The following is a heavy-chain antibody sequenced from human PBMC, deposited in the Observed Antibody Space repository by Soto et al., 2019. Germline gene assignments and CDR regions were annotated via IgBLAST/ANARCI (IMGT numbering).Heavy chain of an antibody. J-gene: IGHJ4*02. V-gene: IGHV3-23*01. D-gene: IGHD3-3*01. CDR3: AKAGRFSEWLLNYFDY. CDR2: ISGSGGST. CDR1: GFTFSSYA. Sequence: PGGSLRLSCAASGFTFSSYAMSWVRQAPGKGLEWVSAISGSGGSTYYADSVKGRFTISRDNSKNTLYLQMNSLRAEDTAVYYCAKAGRFSEWLLNYFDYWGQGTLVTVSS.